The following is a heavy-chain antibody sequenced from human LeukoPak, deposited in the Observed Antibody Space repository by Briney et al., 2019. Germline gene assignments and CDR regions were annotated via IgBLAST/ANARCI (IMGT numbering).Heavy chain of an antibody. CDR2: ISVYSGNT. J-gene: IGHJ4*02. D-gene: IGHD3-22*01. CDR1: GYSFTSYA. Sequence: GESLKISCKGSGYSFTSYAITWVRQAPGQGLEWMGWISVYSGNTHYAQKVQGRVTMTTDTSTTTAYMELRSLRSDDTAVYYCARDYYDTSGYFYGSNYWGQGTLVTVSS. CDR3: ARDYYDTSGYFYGSNY. V-gene: IGHV1-18*01.